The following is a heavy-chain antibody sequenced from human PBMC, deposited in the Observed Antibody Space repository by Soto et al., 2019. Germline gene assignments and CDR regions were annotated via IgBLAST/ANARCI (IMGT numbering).Heavy chain of an antibody. CDR2: ISYEGRIQ. J-gene: IGHJ4*02. V-gene: IGHV3-30*18. Sequence: QVQLVESGGGVVQPGRSVRLSCAASGFTFSSYGMQWVRQAPGKGLEWVAVISYEGRIQYYADFVKGRFTISRDNSKDTLYLQMNSLRVEDTAVYYCAKEGTTKRSYYFDFWDQGTLVTVSS. CDR3: AKEGTTKRSYYFDF. CDR1: GFTFSSYG. D-gene: IGHD1-26*01.